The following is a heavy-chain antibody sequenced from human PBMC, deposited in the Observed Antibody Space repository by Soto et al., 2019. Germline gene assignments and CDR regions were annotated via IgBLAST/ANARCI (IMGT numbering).Heavy chain of an antibody. J-gene: IGHJ6*02. V-gene: IGHV3-74*01. Sequence: EVQLVESGGGLVQPGGSLRLSCAASGFTFSSYWMHWVRQAPGKGLVWISRIIRDGSSTNYADSVKGRFTIARDNAKNTLYLEINGRGADDAAVYFCGRGGAGSYGMDICGQGTTVTVSS. D-gene: IGHD1-26*01. CDR2: IIRDGSST. CDR1: GFTFSSYW. CDR3: GRGGAGSYGMDI.